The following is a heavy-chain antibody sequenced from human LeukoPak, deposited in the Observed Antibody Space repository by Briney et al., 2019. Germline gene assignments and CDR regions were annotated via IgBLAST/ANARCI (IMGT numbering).Heavy chain of an antibody. D-gene: IGHD3-10*01. CDR3: ARAKPKNMVRGLIMRRESRYYFDY. CDR1: GFSFNGYI. J-gene: IGHJ4*02. V-gene: IGHV3-48*01. Sequence: GGSLRLSCAASGFSFNGYIMNWVRQAPGKGLEWVSYISSSSSTTYYADSVKGRFTISRDNAKNSLYLQMNSLRAEDTAVYYCARAKPKNMVRGLIMRRESRYYFDYWGQGTLVTVSS. CDR2: ISSSSSTT.